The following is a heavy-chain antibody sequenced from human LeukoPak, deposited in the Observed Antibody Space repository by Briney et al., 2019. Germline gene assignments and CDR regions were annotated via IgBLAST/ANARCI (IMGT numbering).Heavy chain of an antibody. CDR2: ISSSGSTI. Sequence: GGSLRLSCVASGFTFSSYEMNWVRQAPGKGLEWVSYISSSGSTIYYADSVKGRFTISRDNAKNSLYLQMNSLRAEDTAVYYCAREQWLVRFRQFDYWGQGTLVTVSS. D-gene: IGHD6-19*01. CDR3: AREQWLVRFRQFDY. J-gene: IGHJ4*02. V-gene: IGHV3-48*03. CDR1: GFTFSSYE.